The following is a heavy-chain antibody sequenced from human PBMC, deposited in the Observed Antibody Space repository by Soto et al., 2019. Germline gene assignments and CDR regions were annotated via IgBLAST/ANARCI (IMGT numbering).Heavy chain of an antibody. CDR3: ARVGGVGAPPGADY. Sequence: SVKVSCKASGGIFSSYAMSWLRQAPGQGLEWMGAVIPILGQAYYAQNFQDRVTITADESTRTAYMDLISLRSDDTAVYFCARVGGVGAPPGADYWGQGTLGTVSS. J-gene: IGHJ4*02. V-gene: IGHV1-69*13. CDR1: GGIFSSYA. D-gene: IGHD1-26*01. CDR2: VIPILGQA.